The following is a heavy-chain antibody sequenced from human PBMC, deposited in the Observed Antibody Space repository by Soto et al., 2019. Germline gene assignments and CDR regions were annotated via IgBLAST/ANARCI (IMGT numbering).Heavy chain of an antibody. CDR3: ARGPMVRGVNRSYAYYYYYGMDV. J-gene: IGHJ6*02. Sequence: GGSLRLSCAVSGFTVSNNYMSWVRQAPGKGLEGVSVIYSGGYTAYGDSVKGRFTISRDNSKNTLYLQMNSLRADDTAVYYCARGPMVRGVNRSYAYYYYYGMDVWGQGTTVTVSS. CDR1: GFTVSNNY. V-gene: IGHV3-53*01. D-gene: IGHD3-10*01. CDR2: IYSGGYT.